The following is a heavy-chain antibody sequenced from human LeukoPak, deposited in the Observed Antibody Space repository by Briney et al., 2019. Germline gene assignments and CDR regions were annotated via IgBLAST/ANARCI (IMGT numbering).Heavy chain of an antibody. Sequence: SETLSLTCTVSGGSISSYYWSWIRQPAGKGLEWIGRIYTSGSTNYNPSLESRVTMSVDTSKNQFSLKLSSVTAADTAVYYCARDREIPYSSSWYGFDYWGQGTLVTVSS. D-gene: IGHD6-13*01. V-gene: IGHV4-4*07. CDR2: IYTSGST. CDR1: GGSISSYY. J-gene: IGHJ4*02. CDR3: ARDREIPYSSSWYGFDY.